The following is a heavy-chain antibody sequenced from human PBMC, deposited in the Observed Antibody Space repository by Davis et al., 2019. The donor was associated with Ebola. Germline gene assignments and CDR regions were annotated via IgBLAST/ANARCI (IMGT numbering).Heavy chain of an antibody. V-gene: IGHV3-23*01. D-gene: IGHD3-3*01. CDR2: ISGSGGST. CDR3: AKAKGLITIFGVPKDDY. Sequence: GESLKISCAASGFTFSSYAMSWVRQAPGKGLEWVSAISGSGGSTYYAGSVKGRFTISRDNSKNTRYLQMNSLRAEDTAVYYCAKAKGLITIFGVPKDDYWGQGTLVTVSS. CDR1: GFTFSSYA. J-gene: IGHJ4*02.